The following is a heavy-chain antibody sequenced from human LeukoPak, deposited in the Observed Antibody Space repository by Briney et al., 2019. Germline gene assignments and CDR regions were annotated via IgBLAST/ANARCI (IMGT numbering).Heavy chain of an antibody. CDR2: ISGSGGTT. Sequence: GGSLRLSCAASGFTFSNYGMSWVRQAPGKGLEWVSFISGSGGTTYYADSVKGRFTISRDNSKNTLYLPMNSLRAEDTAVYYCAKVDRYCSTTRCPAGVFDYWGQGILVTVSS. D-gene: IGHD2-2*01. CDR3: AKVDRYCSTTRCPAGVFDY. J-gene: IGHJ4*02. V-gene: IGHV3-23*01. CDR1: GFTFSNYG.